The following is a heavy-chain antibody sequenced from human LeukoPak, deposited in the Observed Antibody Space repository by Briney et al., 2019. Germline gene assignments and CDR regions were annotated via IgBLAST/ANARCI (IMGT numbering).Heavy chain of an antibody. D-gene: IGHD6-19*01. CDR1: GFTFSSYA. V-gene: IGHV3-23*01. J-gene: IGHJ4*02. Sequence: GGSLRLSCSASGFTFSSYAMHWVRQAPGKGLEWVSTVTASGAGTYFADSVKGRFTISRDNSKNTLYLQMNSLRAEDTAVYYCANNGGVAVAGSFDNWGQGTLVTVSS. CDR2: VTASGAGT. CDR3: ANNGGVAVAGSFDN.